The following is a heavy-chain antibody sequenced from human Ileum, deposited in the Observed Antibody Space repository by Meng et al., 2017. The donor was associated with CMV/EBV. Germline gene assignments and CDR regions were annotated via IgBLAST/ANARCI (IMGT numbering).Heavy chain of an antibody. CDR3: ARVWGIAVRPLDY. J-gene: IGHJ4*02. D-gene: IGHD6-6*01. V-gene: IGHV4-30-4*01. CDR1: VDSLSSGHYY. Sequence: QVQLQESVPGLVKPSQTLALTCTVAVDSLSSGHYYWSWIRQTPGKVLEWIGHIHDSGSTYYNPSLQSRVTISVDTSKNQFSLKLSSVTAADTAVYYCARVWGIAVRPLDYWGQGTLVTVSS. CDR2: IHDSGST.